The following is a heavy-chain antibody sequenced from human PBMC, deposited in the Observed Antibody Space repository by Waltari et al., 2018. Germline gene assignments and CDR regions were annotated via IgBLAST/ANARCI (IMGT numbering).Heavy chain of an antibody. CDR2: IYTSGST. D-gene: IGHD4-17*01. J-gene: IGHJ4*02. V-gene: IGHV4-61*02. CDR3: VRDGSDYGDPPYYFDY. Sequence: QVQLQESGPGLVKPSQTLSLTCTVSGGSISSGSYYWSWIRQPAGKGLEWIGRIYTSGSTNYNPSLKSRVTISVDTSKNQFSLKLSSVTAADTAVYYCVRDGSDYGDPPYYFDYWGQGTLVTVSS. CDR1: GGSISSGSYY.